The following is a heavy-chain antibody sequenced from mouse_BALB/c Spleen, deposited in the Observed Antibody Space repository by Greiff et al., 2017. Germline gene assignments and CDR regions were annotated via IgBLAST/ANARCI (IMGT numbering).Heavy chain of an antibody. J-gene: IGHJ4*01. V-gene: IGHV3-8*02. Sequence: VQLQQSGPSLVKPSQTLSLTCSVTGDSITSGYWNWIRKFPGNKLEYMGYISYSGSTYYNPSLKSRISITRDTSKNQYYLQLNSVTTEDTATYYCARYRDGYYSYYAMDYWGQGTSVTVSS. D-gene: IGHD2-3*01. CDR1: GDSITSGY. CDR3: ARYRDGYYSYYAMDY. CDR2: ISYSGST.